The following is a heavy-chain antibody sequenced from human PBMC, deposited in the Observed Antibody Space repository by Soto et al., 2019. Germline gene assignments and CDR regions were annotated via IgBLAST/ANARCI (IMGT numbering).Heavy chain of an antibody. CDR2: IIYDGRTK. CDR1: GFTFSSYG. Sequence: QVQLVESGGGVVQPGRSLRLSCAASGFTFSSYGMHWVRQAPGKGLAWVAVIIYDGRTKYYADSVKGRFTISRDNSKRTLYLRMNSLRAEDTAVYYCAKDRMGAGVRGYFAYWGQGTLVTVSS. V-gene: IGHV3-30*18. D-gene: IGHD3-10*01. CDR3: AKDRMGAGVRGYFAY. J-gene: IGHJ4*02.